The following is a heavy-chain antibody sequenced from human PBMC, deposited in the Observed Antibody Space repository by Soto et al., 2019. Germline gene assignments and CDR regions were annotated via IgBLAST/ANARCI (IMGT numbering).Heavy chain of an antibody. V-gene: IGHV1-69*01. CDR1: GGTFSSYA. CDR2: IIPIFGTA. D-gene: IGHD6-6*01. J-gene: IGHJ4*02. Sequence: QVQLVQSGAEVKKPGSSVKVSCKASGGTFSSYAISWVRQAPGQGLEWMGGIIPIFGTANYAQKFQGRVTITADESTSTAYMELSSLRSEDTAVYYCARDSWRIAAPPGRNYFDYWGQGTLVTVSS. CDR3: ARDSWRIAAPPGRNYFDY.